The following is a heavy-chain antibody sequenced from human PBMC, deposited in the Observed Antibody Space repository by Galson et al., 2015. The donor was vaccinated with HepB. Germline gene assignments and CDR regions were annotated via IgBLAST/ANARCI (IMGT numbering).Heavy chain of an antibody. J-gene: IGHJ6*02. Sequence: CAISGDSVSSNSAAWNWIRQSPSRGLEWLGRTYYRSKWESDYAESVKGRISINADTSKRQFSLQLRSVTPEDAAVYYCASEHGTRLYYYGMDVWGQGTSVTVSS. D-gene: IGHD1-1*01. CDR1: GDSVSSNSAA. V-gene: IGHV6-1*01. CDR2: TYYRSKWES. CDR3: ASEHGTRLYYYGMDV.